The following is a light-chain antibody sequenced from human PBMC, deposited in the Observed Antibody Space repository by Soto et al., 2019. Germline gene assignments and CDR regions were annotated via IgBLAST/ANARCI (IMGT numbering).Light chain of an antibody. CDR2: RAS. CDR1: QTVSSW. CDR3: QHYGTSSEP. J-gene: IGKJ1*01. Sequence: DIRFTQSPATLSLSPGERVTXTCRASQTVSSWLAWYQQKPGKAPKLLVYRASSLKIGVPSRFSGGGSGTEFTLTISSLQPDDFAAYYWQHYGTSSEPFGQGTKVDI. V-gene: IGKV1-5*03.